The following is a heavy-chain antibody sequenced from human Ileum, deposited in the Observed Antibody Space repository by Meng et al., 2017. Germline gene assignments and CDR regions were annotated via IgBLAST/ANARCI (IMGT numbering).Heavy chain of an antibody. CDR3: ARGDSSGWGALDY. V-gene: IGHV1-18*01. J-gene: IGHJ4*02. D-gene: IGHD6-19*01. Sequence: VHLGQSGAEVKKLGASVKFSCKASGNNFISHDVTWVRQAPGQGLEFCTHSRQGRLTMTTDTSTSTAYMELRSLRSDDTAVYYCARGDSSGWGALDYWGQGTLVTVSS. CDR1: GNNFISHD.